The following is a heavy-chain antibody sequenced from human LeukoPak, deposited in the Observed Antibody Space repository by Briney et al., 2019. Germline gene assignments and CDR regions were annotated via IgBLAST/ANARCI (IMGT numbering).Heavy chain of an antibody. CDR3: ARGGTLGNWFDP. Sequence: PSETLSLTCTVSGGSISSYYWSWIRQPAGKGLEGIGRIYTSASTNYNPSLKSRVTMSVDTSKNQFSLKLSSVTAADTAVYYCARGGTLGNWFDPWGQGTLVTVSS. CDR1: GGSISSYY. CDR2: IYTSAST. J-gene: IGHJ5*02. V-gene: IGHV4-4*07.